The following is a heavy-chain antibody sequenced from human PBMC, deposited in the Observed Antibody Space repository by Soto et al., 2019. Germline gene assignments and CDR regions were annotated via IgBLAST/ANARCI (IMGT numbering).Heavy chain of an antibody. CDR2: IFYSGST. V-gene: IGHV4-39*01. CDR1: SGSISSTIYS. Sequence: SETLSLTCTVSSGSISSTIYSWDWIRQPPWKGLEWIGSIFYSGSTYYNPSLKSRVTISVDTSKNQFSLTLTSVTAADTAVYYCARQCRGVTCHWFVPWGQGTLVTVSS. CDR3: ARQCRGVTCHWFVP. J-gene: IGHJ5*02. D-gene: IGHD2-15*01.